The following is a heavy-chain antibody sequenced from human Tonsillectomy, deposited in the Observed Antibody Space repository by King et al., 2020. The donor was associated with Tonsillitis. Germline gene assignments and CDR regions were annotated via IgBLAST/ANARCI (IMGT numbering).Heavy chain of an antibody. CDR1: GFTFRTYG. V-gene: IGHV3-30*18. J-gene: IGHJ4*02. CDR2: ISYDGSNK. CDR3: AKEASFFGGTTGLHY. D-gene: IGHD3-3*01. Sequence: VQLVESGGGVLQPGRSLRLSCAASGFTFRTYGMHWVRQAPGKGLEWVAVISYDGSNKNYIDSVKGRFTISRDNSKNTLYLQMNSLRPEDTAVYYCAKEASFFGGTTGLHYWGQGTLVTVSS.